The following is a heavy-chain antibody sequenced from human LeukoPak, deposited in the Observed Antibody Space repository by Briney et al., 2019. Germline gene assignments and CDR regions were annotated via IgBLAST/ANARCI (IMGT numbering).Heavy chain of an antibody. V-gene: IGHV3-30*18. J-gene: IGHJ6*03. Sequence: SLRLSCAASGFTFSSYGMHWVRQAPGKGLEGVAVISYDGSSEDYTDSVKGRFSISRDNSKNTLNLQMNSLRVEDTAVYYCAKAADQYYYSYFYYMDVWGKGTTVTVSS. CDR2: ISYDGSSE. CDR3: AKAADQYYYSYFYYMDV. CDR1: GFTFSSYG. D-gene: IGHD2/OR15-2a*01.